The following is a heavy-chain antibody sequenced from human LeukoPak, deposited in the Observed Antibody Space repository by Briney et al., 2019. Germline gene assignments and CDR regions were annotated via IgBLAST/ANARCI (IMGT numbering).Heavy chain of an antibody. Sequence: GASLQISCQGSGFSFTTYWIGWVRQMPGKGLEWMGSIYPGDSDTIYSPSFQCQVAISADRSISTAYLQWSSLKASDTAMYYCARPYYGSGYYEYWGQGTLVTVSS. V-gene: IGHV5-51*01. J-gene: IGHJ4*02. CDR2: IYPGDSDT. CDR1: GFSFTTYW. CDR3: ARPYYGSGYYEY. D-gene: IGHD3-10*01.